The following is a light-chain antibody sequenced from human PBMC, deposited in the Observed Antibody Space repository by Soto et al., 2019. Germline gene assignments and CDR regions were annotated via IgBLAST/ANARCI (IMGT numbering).Light chain of an antibody. CDR3: QQSDSTLGT. Sequence: EIQMTQSPSSLSASVGERVTITCRASQSISSCLNWYQQKPGKAPKLLIYAASSLQSGVPARFSGSGSGTDFTLTISSLQPEDFATYYCQQSDSTLGTFGQGTKVEIK. CDR2: AAS. J-gene: IGKJ1*01. CDR1: QSISSC. V-gene: IGKV1-39*01.